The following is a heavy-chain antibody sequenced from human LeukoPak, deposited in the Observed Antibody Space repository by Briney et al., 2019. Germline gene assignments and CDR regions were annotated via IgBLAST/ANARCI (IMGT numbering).Heavy chain of an antibody. CDR3: AKEMATITDY. CDR1: GFIYTNWW. CDR2: ISSSGSTI. J-gene: IGHJ4*02. Sequence: GGSLRLSCAASGFIYTNWWVNWVRQAPGKGLEWVSYISSSGSTIYYADSVKGRFTISRDNAKNSLYLQMNSLRAEDTAVYYCAKEMATITDYWGQGTLVTVSS. D-gene: IGHD5-24*01. V-gene: IGHV3-11*01.